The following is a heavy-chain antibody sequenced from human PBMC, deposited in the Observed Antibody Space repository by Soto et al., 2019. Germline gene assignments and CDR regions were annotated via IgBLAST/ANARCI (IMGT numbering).Heavy chain of an antibody. D-gene: IGHD6-6*01. CDR2: ISGSGGST. Sequence: EVQLLESGGGLVQPGGSLRLSCAASGFTFSSYAMSWVRQAPGKGLEWVSAISGSGGSTYYADSVKGRFTISRDNSKNTLYLQMNSLRAEDTAVYYCAKGPTSKYSRPTPDKGDYYYGMDVWGQGTTVTVSS. J-gene: IGHJ6*02. CDR3: AKGPTSKYSRPTPDKGDYYYGMDV. V-gene: IGHV3-23*01. CDR1: GFTFSSYA.